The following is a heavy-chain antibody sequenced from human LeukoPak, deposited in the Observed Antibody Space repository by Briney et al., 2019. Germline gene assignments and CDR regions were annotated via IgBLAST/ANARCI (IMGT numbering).Heavy chain of an antibody. Sequence: SETLSLTCAVYGGSFSGYYWSWIRQPPGKGLEWIGEINHSGSTNYNPSLKSRVTISVDTSKNQFSLKLSSVTAADTAVYYCARRRDGYNEDFFDYWGQGTLVTVSS. J-gene: IGHJ4*02. D-gene: IGHD5-24*01. V-gene: IGHV4-34*01. CDR1: GGSFSGYY. CDR2: INHSGST. CDR3: ARRRDGYNEDFFDY.